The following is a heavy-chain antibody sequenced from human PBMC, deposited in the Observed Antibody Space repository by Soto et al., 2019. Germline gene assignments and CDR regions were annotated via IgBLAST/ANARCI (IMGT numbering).Heavy chain of an antibody. CDR3: PRQTTYSGSWLDY. CDR1: GGSISNYY. J-gene: IGHJ5*01. Sequence: SETLSLTCTVSGGSISNYYWTWIRQPAGKGLEWIGRIYTSGSTNYNPSLKSRVTLSVDTSKNQFSLKLSSVTAADTALYYCPRQTTYSGSWLDYWCHGTLVT. CDR2: IYTSGST. V-gene: IGHV4-4*07. D-gene: IGHD1-26*01.